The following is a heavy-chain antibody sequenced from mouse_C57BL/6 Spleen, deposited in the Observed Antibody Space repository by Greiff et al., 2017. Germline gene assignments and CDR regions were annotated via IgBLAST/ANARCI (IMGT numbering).Heavy chain of an antibody. CDR1: GYTFTSYW. CDR2: IYPSDSET. Sequence: VQLQQPGAELVRPGSSVKLSCKASGYTFTSYWMDWVKQRPGQGLEWIGNIYPSDSETPYNQKFKDKATLTVDKSSSTAYMQLSSLTAEDSAVYYCARGRLGFYYFDYWGQGTTLTVSS. V-gene: IGHV1-61*01. CDR3: ARGRLGFYYFDY. D-gene: IGHD2-13*01. J-gene: IGHJ2*01.